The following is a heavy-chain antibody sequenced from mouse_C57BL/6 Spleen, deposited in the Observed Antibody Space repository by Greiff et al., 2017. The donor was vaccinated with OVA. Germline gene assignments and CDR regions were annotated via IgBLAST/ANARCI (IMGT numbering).Heavy chain of an antibody. Sequence: EVNVVESGGGLVQPGGSLSLSCAASGFTFTDYYMSWVRQPPGKALEWLGFIRNKANGYTTEYSASVKGRFTISRDNSQSILYLQMNALRAEDSATYYCARYIGYFDVWGTGTTVTVSS. J-gene: IGHJ1*03. CDR2: IRNKANGYTT. CDR3: ARYIGYFDV. CDR1: GFTFTDYY. V-gene: IGHV7-3*01.